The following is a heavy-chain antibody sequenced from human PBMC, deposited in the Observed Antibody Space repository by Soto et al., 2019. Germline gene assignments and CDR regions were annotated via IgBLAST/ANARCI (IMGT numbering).Heavy chain of an antibody. CDR1: GDVFRSYG. J-gene: IGHJ6*02. D-gene: IGHD2-8*01. CDR2: IIPISGTT. Sequence: QVQLVQSGAEVKKPGSSVKVSCKASGDVFRSYGINWVRQAPGQGLEWMGGIIPISGTTNYAQKFQGRVAITADEFTDTVYMELSMRRSEDTAVYFCARVRCFNGLCHTADYGMDVWGQGTTVTVSS. CDR3: ARVRCFNGLCHTADYGMDV. V-gene: IGHV1-69*01.